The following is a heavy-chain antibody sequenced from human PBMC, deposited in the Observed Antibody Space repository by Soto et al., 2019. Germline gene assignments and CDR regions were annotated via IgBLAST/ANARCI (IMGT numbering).Heavy chain of an antibody. J-gene: IGHJ3*02. Sequence: GGSLRLSCAASGFTFSSYAMSWVRQAPGKGLEWVSAISGSGGSTYYADSVKGRFTISRDNSKNTLYLQMNSLRAEDTAVYYCAKDRVEVIVGATDAFDIWGQGTMVTVSS. CDR3: AKDRVEVIVGATDAFDI. V-gene: IGHV3-23*01. CDR1: GFTFSSYA. CDR2: ISGSGGST. D-gene: IGHD1-26*01.